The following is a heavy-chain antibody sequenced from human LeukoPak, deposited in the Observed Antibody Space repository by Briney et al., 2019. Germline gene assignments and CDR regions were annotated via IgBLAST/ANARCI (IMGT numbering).Heavy chain of an antibody. V-gene: IGHV4-34*01. CDR3: ARVHHSYYYDSSGYYYWDAFDI. CDR1: GGSISGYY. CDR2: INHSGST. J-gene: IGHJ3*02. Sequence: SETLAVTCNFAGGSISGYYWSLIRQPPGKGLEWIGEINHSGSTNYNPSIKSRVTISVDTSKNQFSLKLSSVTAADTAVYYCARVHHSYYYDSSGYYYWDAFDIWGQGTMVTVS. D-gene: IGHD3-22*01.